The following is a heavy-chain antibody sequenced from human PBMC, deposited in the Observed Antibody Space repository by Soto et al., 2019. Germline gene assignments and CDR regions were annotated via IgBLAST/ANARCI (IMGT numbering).Heavy chain of an antibody. Sequence: PSETLSLTCTVSGGSISSSSYYWGWIRQPPGKGLEWIGSIYYSGSTNYNPSLKSRVTISVDTSKNQFSLKLSSVTAADTAVYFCARETNVGQLLGYSQLWGHGTLVTVSS. V-gene: IGHV4-39*07. CDR2: IYYSGST. CDR3: ARETNVGQLLGYSQL. J-gene: IGHJ1*01. D-gene: IGHD1-1*01. CDR1: GGSISSSSYY.